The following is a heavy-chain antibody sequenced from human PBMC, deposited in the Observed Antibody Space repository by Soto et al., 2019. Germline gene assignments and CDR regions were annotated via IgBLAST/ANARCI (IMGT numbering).Heavy chain of an antibody. Sequence: EVQLVQSGAEVKKPGESLRISCKGAGYSFNSYWISWLRQMPGKGLEWMGMIDPSDSYTNYSPPLQGHVTISADKSISTAYLQWSSLKASDTAMYYCARVSTVGTTLDACDIWGHGTMVTVSS. CDR2: IDPSDSYT. CDR3: ARVSTVGTTLDACDI. D-gene: IGHD1-1*01. J-gene: IGHJ3*02. CDR1: GYSFNSYW. V-gene: IGHV5-10-1*03.